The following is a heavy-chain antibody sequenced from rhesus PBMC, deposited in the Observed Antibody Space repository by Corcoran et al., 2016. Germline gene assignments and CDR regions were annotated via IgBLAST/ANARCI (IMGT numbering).Heavy chain of an antibody. CDR1: GASISSYW. V-gene: IGHV4-80*01. Sequence: QVQLQESGPGLVKPSETLSLTCAVSGASISSYWWNWIRQPPGKGLEWIGSIFSNKRNTYSNPSLKSRVTISTDTSKNQFSLKLSSVTAADTAVYYCARSQQRLVPYFDYWGQGVLVTVSS. J-gene: IGHJ4*01. CDR2: IFSNKRNT. CDR3: ARSQQRLVPYFDY. D-gene: IGHD6S26*01.